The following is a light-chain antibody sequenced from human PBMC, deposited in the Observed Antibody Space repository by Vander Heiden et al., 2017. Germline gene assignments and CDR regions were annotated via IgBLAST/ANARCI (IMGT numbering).Light chain of an antibody. CDR2: EVS. V-gene: IGLV2-14*01. CDR3: CAYTRSSTLV. CDR1: SSDIGEHDH. Sequence: QSVPSQPASASRAPGQSITISCTGTSSDIGEHDHGSWYQQHPGKVPKVIIYEVSKRPSGVSNRFSGSKSGNTASLTISGHQAEDDADYYCCAYTRSSTLVFGTGTKVTAL. J-gene: IGLJ1*01.